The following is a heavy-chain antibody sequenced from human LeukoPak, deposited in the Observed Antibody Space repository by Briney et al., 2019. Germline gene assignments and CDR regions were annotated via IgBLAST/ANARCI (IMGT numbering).Heavy chain of an antibody. Sequence: SVKVSCKASGGTFSSYAISWVRQAPGQGLEWVGRIIPIFGTANYAQKFQGRVTITTDESTSTAYMELSSLRSEDTAVYYCARDLGGNIPNYFDYWGQGTLVTVSS. CDR2: IIPIFGTA. CDR1: GGTFSSYA. V-gene: IGHV1-69*05. J-gene: IGHJ4*02. CDR3: ARDLGGNIPNYFDY. D-gene: IGHD1-26*01.